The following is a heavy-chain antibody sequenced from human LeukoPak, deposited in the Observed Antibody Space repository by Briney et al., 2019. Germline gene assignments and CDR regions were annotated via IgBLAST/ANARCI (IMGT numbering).Heavy chain of an antibody. Sequence: PGGSLRLSCAASGFTFSSYEMNWVRQAPGKGLEWVSYISSIGSTIYYADSVKGRFTISRDNAKNPLYLQMNSPRAEDTAVYYCARDYAHYDILTGYYHYYYMDVWGKGTTVTISS. CDR2: ISSIGSTI. D-gene: IGHD3-9*01. CDR1: GFTFSSYE. J-gene: IGHJ6*03. CDR3: ARDYAHYDILTGYYHYYYMDV. V-gene: IGHV3-48*03.